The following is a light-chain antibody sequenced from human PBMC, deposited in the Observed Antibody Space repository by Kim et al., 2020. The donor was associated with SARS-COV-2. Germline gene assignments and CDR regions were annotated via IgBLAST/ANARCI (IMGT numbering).Light chain of an antibody. Sequence: DIQMTQSPSSLSAFVEDRVTISCRASQGIGQKLAWFQHKPGKAPKLLIFGAYTLQSGVPSKFSGSGSGTDFSLSITSLQPEDSATYYRQHYYTYPITFGQGTRLEIK. V-gene: IGKV1-16*02. J-gene: IGKJ5*01. CDR2: GAY. CDR1: QGIGQK. CDR3: QHYYTYPIT.